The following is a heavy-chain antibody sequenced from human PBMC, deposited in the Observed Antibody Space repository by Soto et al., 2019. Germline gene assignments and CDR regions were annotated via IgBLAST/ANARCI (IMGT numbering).Heavy chain of an antibody. V-gene: IGHV4-59*01. Sequence: PSETLSLTCTVSGGSISSYYWSWIRQPPGKGLEWIGYIYYSGSTNYNPSLKSRVTISVDTSKNQFSLKLSSVTAADTAVYYCARSRTYYYGSGSYPDWFDPWGQGTLVTVSS. CDR2: IYYSGST. CDR3: ARSRTYYYGSGSYPDWFDP. CDR1: GGSISSYY. D-gene: IGHD3-10*01. J-gene: IGHJ5*02.